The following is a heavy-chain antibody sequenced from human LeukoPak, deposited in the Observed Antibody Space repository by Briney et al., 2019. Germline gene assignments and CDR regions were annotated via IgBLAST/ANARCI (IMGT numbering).Heavy chain of an antibody. J-gene: IGHJ4*02. D-gene: IGHD5-18*01. CDR1: GFTFSDYY. CDR2: ISSSSSYT. CDR3: ARDSGYSYGYPFDY. V-gene: IGHV3-11*06. Sequence: GGSLRLSCAASGFTFSDYYMSWIRQAPGKGLEWVSYISSSSSYTNYADSVKGRFTISRDNAKNSLYLQMNSLRAEDTAVYYCARDSGYSYGYPFDYWGQGTLVTVSS.